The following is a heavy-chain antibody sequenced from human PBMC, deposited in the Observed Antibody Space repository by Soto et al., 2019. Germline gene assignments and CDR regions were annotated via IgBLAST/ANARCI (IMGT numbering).Heavy chain of an antibody. CDR1: GFTFSNAW. CDR2: IKSKTDGSEK. J-gene: IGHJ4*02. V-gene: IGHV3-7*01. Sequence: GGSLRLSCAASGFTFSNAWMNWVRQAPGKGLEWVGRIKSKTDGSEKYYADSVKGRLAISRDNTKNSLYLQMNSLRAEDTAVYYCARATVLITGSCLDYWGLGTLVTVSS. D-gene: IGHD1-20*01. CDR3: ARATVLITGSCLDY.